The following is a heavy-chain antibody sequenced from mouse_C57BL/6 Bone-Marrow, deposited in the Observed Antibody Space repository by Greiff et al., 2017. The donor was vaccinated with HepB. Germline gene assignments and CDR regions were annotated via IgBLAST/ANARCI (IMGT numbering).Heavy chain of an antibody. D-gene: IGHD1-1*01. J-gene: IGHJ3*01. CDR2: IYPGDGDT. V-gene: IGHV1-80*01. Sequence: VMLVESGAELVKPGASVKISCKASGYAFSSYWMNWVKQRPGKGLEWIGQIYPGDGDTNYNGKFKGKATLTADKSSSTAYMQLSSLTSEDSAVYFCARSYYGPWFAYWGQGTLVTVSA. CDR3: ARSYYGPWFAY. CDR1: GYAFSSYW.